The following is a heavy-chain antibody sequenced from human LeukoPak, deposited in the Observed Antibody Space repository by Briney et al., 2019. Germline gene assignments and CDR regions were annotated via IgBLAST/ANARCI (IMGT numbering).Heavy chain of an antibody. D-gene: IGHD3-22*01. CDR1: GFTFGSYA. J-gene: IGHJ3*02. CDR2: ISGSGGST. V-gene: IGHV3-23*01. Sequence: GGSLRLSCAASGFTFGSYAMSWVRQAPGKGLEWVSAISGSGGSTYYADSVKGRFTISRDNSKNTLYLQMNSLRAEDTAVYYCAKQTYYYDSSGYYHPDAFDIWGQGTMVTVSS. CDR3: AKQTYYYDSSGYYHPDAFDI.